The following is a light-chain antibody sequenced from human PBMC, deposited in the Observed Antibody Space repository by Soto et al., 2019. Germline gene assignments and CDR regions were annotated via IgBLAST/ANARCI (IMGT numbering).Light chain of an antibody. Sequence: IVMTQSPDTLSLSPGESATLSCRASQSVRDNVAWYQQKPGQAPRLLIHGTSKRATGIPARFRGSVSGTEFTLTISSLESEDFAIYLCQQYDNRPQSFGQGTKLEMK. CDR3: QQYDNRPQS. V-gene: IGKV3-15*01. CDR2: GTS. CDR1: QSVRDN. J-gene: IGKJ2*03.